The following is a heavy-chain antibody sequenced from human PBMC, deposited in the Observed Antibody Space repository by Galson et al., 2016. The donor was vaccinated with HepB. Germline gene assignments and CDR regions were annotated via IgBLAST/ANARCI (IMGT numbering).Heavy chain of an antibody. V-gene: IGHV3-30*03. J-gene: IGHJ4*02. Sequence: SLRLSCAASGFTFSSYGMHWVRQAPGKGLEWVAVISYDGSKKYYADSVRGRFTISRDNSKNTLYLQMNSLRGEDTAVFYCARFQAVEAAGTGFDCWGQGTLVTVSS. CDR1: GFTFSSYG. D-gene: IGHD6-13*01. CDR2: ISYDGSKK. CDR3: ARFQAVEAAGTGFDC.